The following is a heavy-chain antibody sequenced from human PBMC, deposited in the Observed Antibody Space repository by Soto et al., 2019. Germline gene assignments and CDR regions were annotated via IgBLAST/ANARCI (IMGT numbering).Heavy chain of an antibody. CDR2: IYYSGST. CDR1: GGSISSGDYY. V-gene: IGHV4-30-4*01. Sequence: SETLSLTCTVSGGSISSGDYYWSWIRQPPGKGLEWIGYIYYSGSTYYNPSLKSRVTISVDTSKNQFSLKLSSVTAADTAVYYCASIEDFGSGGYYKTSSSGMAVWGQGTTVPVS. CDR3: ASIEDFGSGGYYKTSSSGMAV. D-gene: IGHD3-10*01. J-gene: IGHJ6*02.